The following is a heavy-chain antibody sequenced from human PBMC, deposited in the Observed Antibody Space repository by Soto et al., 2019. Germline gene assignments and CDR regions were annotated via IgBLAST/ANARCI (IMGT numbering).Heavy chain of an antibody. V-gene: IGHV4-59*01. Sequence: RTSETLSLTCTVSGGSISSYYWSWIRQPPGKGLEWIGYIYYSGSTNYNPSLKSRVTISVDTSKNQFSLKLSSVTAADTAVYYCASGPLDADYFDYWGQGTLVTVSS. J-gene: IGHJ4*02. D-gene: IGHD1-1*01. CDR3: ASGPLDADYFDY. CDR2: IYYSGST. CDR1: GGSISSYY.